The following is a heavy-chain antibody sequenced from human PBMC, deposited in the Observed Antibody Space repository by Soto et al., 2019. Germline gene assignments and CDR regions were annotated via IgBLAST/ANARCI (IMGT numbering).Heavy chain of an antibody. CDR1: GGSIGSFY. CDR2: IYASRAT. Sequence: PSEILSLTCTVSGGSIGSFYWSWIRQSPGGTLEWIGYIYASRATTYNPSLESRIAMAVDIPNNEFSLDLTSVTAAYTAVYYGARSHSFDGSIYHYYFDFWGQGTLVTVSS. J-gene: IGHJ4*02. CDR3: ARSHSFDGSIYHYYFDF. D-gene: IGHD3-3*02. V-gene: IGHV4-59*01.